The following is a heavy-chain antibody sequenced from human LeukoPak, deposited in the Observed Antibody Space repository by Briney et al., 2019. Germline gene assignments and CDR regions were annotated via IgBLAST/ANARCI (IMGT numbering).Heavy chain of an antibody. Sequence: GASVKASCKASGYTFTSYYMHWVRQAPGQGLEWMGIINPSGGSTSYAQKFQGRVTMTRDTSTSTAYMELRSLRSDDTAVYYCAREATNYDYVWGSYRYIDYWGQGTLVTVSS. D-gene: IGHD3-16*02. CDR2: INPSGGST. CDR1: GYTFTSYY. V-gene: IGHV1-46*01. CDR3: AREATNYDYVWGSYRYIDY. J-gene: IGHJ4*02.